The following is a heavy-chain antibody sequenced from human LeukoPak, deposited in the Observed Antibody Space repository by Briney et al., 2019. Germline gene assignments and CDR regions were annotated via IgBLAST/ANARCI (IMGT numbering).Heavy chain of an antibody. J-gene: IGHJ6*03. CDR3: AREHDWDYMDV. CDR1: GFTLRDYR. Sequence: PGGSLRLSCAASGFTLRDYRMNWVRQGPGKGLEWVSSISSSSSYIEYADSVKGRFTISRDNTRNSLYLQMNSLRAEDTAVYYCAREHDWDYMDVWGKGTTVTVSS. D-gene: IGHD3-9*01. CDR2: ISSSSSYI. V-gene: IGHV3-21*01.